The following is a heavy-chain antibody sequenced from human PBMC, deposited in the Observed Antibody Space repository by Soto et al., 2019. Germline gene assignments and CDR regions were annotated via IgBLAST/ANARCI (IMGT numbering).Heavy chain of an antibody. J-gene: IGHJ4*02. CDR1: GFTFSTYA. D-gene: IGHD1-26*01. V-gene: IGHV3-23*01. CDR2: ISGGGRFS. Sequence: SLRLSCAASGFTFSTYAMSWVRQAPGKGLEWVSTISGGGRFSYYADSVKGRFTISRDDSKTILFLQMNSLRAEDSAVYYCAKSGPTNYFDFWGQGSLVTVSS. CDR3: AKSGPTNYFDF.